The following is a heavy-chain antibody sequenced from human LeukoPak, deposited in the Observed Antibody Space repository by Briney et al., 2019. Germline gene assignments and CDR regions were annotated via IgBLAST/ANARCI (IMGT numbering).Heavy chain of an antibody. J-gene: IGHJ5*02. D-gene: IGHD3-3*01. CDR1: GGSISSSSYY. CDR2: IYYSWST. Sequence: SETLSLTCTVSGGSISSSSYYWGWIRQPPGKGLEWIVSIYYSWSTYYNPSLNTRVTISVDTSKNQFSLKLSSVTAADTAVYYCARARGDDFWSGYYTRFDPWGQGTLVTVSS. CDR3: ARARGDDFWSGYYTRFDP. V-gene: IGHV4-39*07.